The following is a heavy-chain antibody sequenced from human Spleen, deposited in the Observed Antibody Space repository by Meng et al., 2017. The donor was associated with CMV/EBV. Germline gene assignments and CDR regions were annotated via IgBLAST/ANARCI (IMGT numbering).Heavy chain of an antibody. CDR3: AKDRCLVYYFTH. Sequence: GGSLRLSCAASGFAFSNYGIHWVRQAPGKGLEWVAFIRYDGGRTYYADSVKGRFTISREISKNTLYLQMNSLRSEDTAIYYCAKDRCLVYYFTHWGQGTLVTVSS. J-gene: IGHJ4*02. CDR1: GFAFSNYG. D-gene: IGHD2-8*01. CDR2: IRYDGGRT. V-gene: IGHV3-30*02.